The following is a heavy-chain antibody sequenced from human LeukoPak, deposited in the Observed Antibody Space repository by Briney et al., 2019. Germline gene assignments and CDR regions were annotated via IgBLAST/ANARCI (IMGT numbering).Heavy chain of an antibody. CDR2: IYYSGST. CDR1: GGSISSSSYY. V-gene: IGHV4-39*07. Sequence: SETLSLTCTVSGGSISSSSYYWGWIRQPPGKGLDWIGSIYYSGSTYYNPSLKSRVTISVDTSKNQFSLKLSSVTAADTAVYYCARVAVAGTDYFDYWGQGTLVTVSS. J-gene: IGHJ4*02. D-gene: IGHD6-19*01. CDR3: ARVAVAGTDYFDY.